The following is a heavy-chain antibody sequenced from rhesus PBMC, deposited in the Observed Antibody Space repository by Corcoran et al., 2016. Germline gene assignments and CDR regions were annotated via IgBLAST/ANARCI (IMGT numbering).Heavy chain of an antibody. V-gene: IGHV4S7*01. Sequence: QLQLQESGPGLVKPSETLSLTCAVSGGAISGGYGWCWMRQPPGQGLEWIGHICGINGSTYYNPSLKRRVTISTETDTDKFALKMSSVAAADTAGYDCARESRSGHYFDYWGQGVLVTVSS. CDR1: GGAISGGYG. CDR3: ARESRSGHYFDY. CDR2: ICGINGST. D-gene: IGHD6-31*01. J-gene: IGHJ4*01.